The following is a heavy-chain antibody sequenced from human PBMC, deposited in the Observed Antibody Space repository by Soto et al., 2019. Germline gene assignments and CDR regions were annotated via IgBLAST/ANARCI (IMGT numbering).Heavy chain of an antibody. V-gene: IGHV5-51*01. CDR1: GYSFTSYW. CDR3: ATRGSGHGMDV. D-gene: IGHD3-10*01. Sequence: GESLKISCKGSGYSFTSYWIGWVRQMPGKGLEWMGIIYPGDSDTRYSPSFQGQVTMSADRSITTAYLQWSSLKASDTAIYYCATRGSGHGMDVWRQGTTVTVSS. CDR2: IYPGDSDT. J-gene: IGHJ6*02.